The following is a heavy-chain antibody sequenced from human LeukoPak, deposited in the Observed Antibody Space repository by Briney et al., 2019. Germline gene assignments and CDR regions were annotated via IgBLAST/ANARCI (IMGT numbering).Heavy chain of an antibody. CDR1: GFTFTHSW. Sequence: GGSLRLSCAASGFTFTHSWMSWVRQAPGKGLEWVANIKQDGSEKYYVDSVEGRFTISRDNARNSVSLQMNSLRGEDTAVYYCVRALGSSSADYWGQGTLVTVSS. CDR3: VRALGSSSADY. J-gene: IGHJ4*02. D-gene: IGHD6-6*01. V-gene: IGHV3-7*01. CDR2: IKQDGSEK.